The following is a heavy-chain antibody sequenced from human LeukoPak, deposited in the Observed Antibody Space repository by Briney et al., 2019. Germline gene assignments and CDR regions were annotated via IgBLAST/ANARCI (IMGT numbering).Heavy chain of an antibody. D-gene: IGHD1-1*01. CDR3: ARDGMEWNGINPGGFDP. Sequence: PGGSLRLSCAASGFTFSSYSMNWVRQAPGKGLEWVSSISSSSSYIYYADSVKGRFTISRDNAKNSLYLQMNSLRAEDTAVYYCARDGMEWNGINPGGFDPWGQGTLVTVSS. CDR2: ISSSSSYI. J-gene: IGHJ5*02. V-gene: IGHV3-21*01. CDR1: GFTFSSYS.